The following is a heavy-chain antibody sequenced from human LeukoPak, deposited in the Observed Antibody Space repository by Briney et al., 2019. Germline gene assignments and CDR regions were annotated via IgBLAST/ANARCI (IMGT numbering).Heavy chain of an antibody. CDR2: INHSGST. J-gene: IGHJ4*02. Sequence: SETLSLTCAVYGGSFSGYYGSWIRQPPGKGLEWIGEINHSGSTNYNPSLKSRVTISVDTSKNQFSLKLSSVTAADTAVYYCARGRGYSYGYKGVYFDYWGQGTLVTVSS. V-gene: IGHV4-34*01. CDR3: ARGRGYSYGYKGVYFDY. D-gene: IGHD5-18*01. CDR1: GGSFSGYY.